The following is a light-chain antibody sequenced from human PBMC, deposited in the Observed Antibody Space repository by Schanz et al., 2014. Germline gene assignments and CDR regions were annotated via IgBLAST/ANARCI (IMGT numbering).Light chain of an antibody. V-gene: IGKV3-20*01. CDR2: NAD. Sequence: EIVLTQSPGTLSLSPGERATLSCRASQSVSSGYLAWYQQRPGQAPRLLIYNADSRATGIPDRFSGSGSGTDFTLTISRLEPEDFAVYYCQQYGSSPLTFGQGTKVEIK. CDR1: QSVSSGY. CDR3: QQYGSSPLT. J-gene: IGKJ1*01.